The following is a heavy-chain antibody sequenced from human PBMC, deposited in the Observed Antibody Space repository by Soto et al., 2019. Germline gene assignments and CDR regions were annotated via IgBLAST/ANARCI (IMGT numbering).Heavy chain of an antibody. V-gene: IGHV4-30-4*01. Sequence: QVQLQESGPGLVKPSQTLSLTCTVSGGSISSGDYYWSWIRQPPGKGLEWIGYIYYSGSTYYNPSLKSRVTISVDTSKNQFSLKLSSVTAADTAVYYCARVSWTYCSSTSCPYYYYGMDVWGQGTTVTVSS. CDR3: ARVSWTYCSSTSCPYYYYGMDV. CDR2: IYYSGST. D-gene: IGHD2-2*01. CDR1: GGSISSGDYY. J-gene: IGHJ6*02.